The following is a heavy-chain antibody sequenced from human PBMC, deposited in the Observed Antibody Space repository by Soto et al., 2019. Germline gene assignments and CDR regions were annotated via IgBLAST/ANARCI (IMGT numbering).Heavy chain of an antibody. Sequence: GGSLRLACVASVFTVRDFPLHWVRRAPGKGLEWVAVISYDGNDESYSDSVKGRFTISRDNSKTTVYLQMNSLRADDMAVYHCARDMRHDYASGRLDYLGQGTLVTVSS. CDR2: ISYDGNDE. D-gene: IGHD3-10*01. J-gene: IGHJ4*02. CDR3: ARDMRHDYASGRLDY. CDR1: VFTVRDFP. V-gene: IGHV3-30-3*01.